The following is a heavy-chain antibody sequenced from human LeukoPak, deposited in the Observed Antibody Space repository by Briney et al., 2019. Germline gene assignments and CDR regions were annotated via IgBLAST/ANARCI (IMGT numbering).Heavy chain of an antibody. Sequence: ASVKVSCKASGGTFSSYAISWVRQAPGQGLEWMGRIIPIFGIANYAQKFQGRVTITADKSTSTAYMELSSLRSEDTAVYYCARDGRSYNWNYLNYFDYWGQGTLVTVSS. J-gene: IGHJ4*02. D-gene: IGHD1-7*01. CDR3: ARDGRSYNWNYLNYFDY. CDR1: GGTFSSYA. CDR2: IIPIFGIA. V-gene: IGHV1-69*04.